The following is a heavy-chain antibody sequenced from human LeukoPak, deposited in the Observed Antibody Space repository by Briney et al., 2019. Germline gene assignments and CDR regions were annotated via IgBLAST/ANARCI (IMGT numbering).Heavy chain of an antibody. Sequence: ASVKVSCKASGYTFTGYYMHWVRQAPGQGLEWMGWINPNSGGTNYAQKFQGRVTMTRDTSISTAYMELSRLRSDDTAVYYCASSSGSYYGWFDPWGQGTLVTVSS. CDR2: INPNSGGT. D-gene: IGHD1-26*01. CDR1: GYTFTGYY. V-gene: IGHV1-2*02. CDR3: ASSSGSYYGWFDP. J-gene: IGHJ5*02.